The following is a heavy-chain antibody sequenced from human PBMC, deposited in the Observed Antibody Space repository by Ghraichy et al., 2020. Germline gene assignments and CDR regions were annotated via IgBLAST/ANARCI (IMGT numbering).Heavy chain of an antibody. D-gene: IGHD2-15*01. CDR3: ARGAVGSADDS. J-gene: IGHJ4*02. CDR2: IYTSGST. CDR1: GASLRGFY. V-gene: IGHV4-4*07. Sequence: GSLRLSCNVSGASLRGFYWSWLRQPAGKGLEWIGRIYTSGSTNLNPSFKSRISMSIDTSKTAFSMKLRSLTAADTAAYYCARGAVGSADDSWGPGTLVIVSS.